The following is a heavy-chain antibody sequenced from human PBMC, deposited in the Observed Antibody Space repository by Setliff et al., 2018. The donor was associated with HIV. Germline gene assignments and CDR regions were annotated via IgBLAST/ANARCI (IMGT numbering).Heavy chain of an antibody. CDR2: ISAYNGNT. J-gene: IGHJ6*02. Sequence: ASVKVSCKASGYTFTDYGISWVRQAPGQGLEWMGWISAYNGNTKYAQKFQGRVTMTTHTSTSTAYMELSSLRSEDTAVYYCAREIGDYYDSSGYYPPTDYYYGMDVWGQGTTVTVSS. V-gene: IGHV1-18*01. CDR1: GYTFTDYG. CDR3: AREIGDYYDSSGYYPPTDYYYGMDV. D-gene: IGHD3-22*01.